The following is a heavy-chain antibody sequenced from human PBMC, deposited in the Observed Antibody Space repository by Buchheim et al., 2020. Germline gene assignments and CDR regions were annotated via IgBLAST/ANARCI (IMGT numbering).Heavy chain of an antibody. V-gene: IGHV4-59*01. D-gene: IGHD3-22*01. CDR3: AREPLYYYDSSGYYWLGFDY. CDR1: GGSISSYY. CDR2: IYYSGST. Sequence: QVQLQESGPGLVKPSETLSLTCTVSGGSISSYYWSWIRQPPGKGLEWIGYIYYSGSTNYNPSLKSRVTISVDTSKNQFSLKLSSVTAADTAVYYCAREPLYYYDSSGYYWLGFDYWGQGTL. J-gene: IGHJ4*02.